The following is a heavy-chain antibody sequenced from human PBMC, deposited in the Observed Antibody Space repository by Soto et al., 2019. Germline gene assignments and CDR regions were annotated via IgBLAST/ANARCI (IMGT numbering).Heavy chain of an antibody. D-gene: IGHD3-10*01. J-gene: IGHJ6*03. CDR3: ARGGYSTMVRGVPPSYYYYYMDV. CDR1: GYTFTSYD. V-gene: IGHV1-8*01. CDR2: MNPNSGNT. Sequence: GASVKVSCKASGYTFTSYDINWVRQATGQGLEWMGWMNPNSGNTGYAQKFQGRVTMTRNTSISTAHMELSSLRSEDTAVYYCARGGYSTMVRGVPPSYYYYYMDVWGKGTTVTVSS.